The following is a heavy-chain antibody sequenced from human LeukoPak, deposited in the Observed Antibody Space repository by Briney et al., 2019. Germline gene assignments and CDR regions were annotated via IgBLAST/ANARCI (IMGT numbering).Heavy chain of an antibody. CDR3: ARGAFCSSTSLVCNMDV. D-gene: IGHD2-2*01. V-gene: IGHV1-69*13. CDR1: GGTFSSYA. CDR2: IIPIFGTA. Sequence: SVKVSCKAPGGTFSSYAISWVRQAPGQGLEWMGGIIPIFGTANYAQKFQGRVTITADESTSTAYMELSSLRSEDTAVYYCARGAFCSSTSLVCNMDVWGKGTTVTVSS. J-gene: IGHJ6*03.